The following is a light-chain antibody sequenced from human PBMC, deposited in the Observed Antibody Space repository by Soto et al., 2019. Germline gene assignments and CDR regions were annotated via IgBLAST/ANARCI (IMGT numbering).Light chain of an antibody. CDR3: QQYQSLWT. Sequence: DIQMTQSPSTLSASVGDTVTITCRASHSISSWLAWYQQKPGKAPKVLIYKASSLESGVPSRFSGSGSGTEFTLTISSLQPDDSATYYCQQYQSLWTFGQGNKVEIK. V-gene: IGKV1-5*03. CDR2: KAS. J-gene: IGKJ1*01. CDR1: HSISSW.